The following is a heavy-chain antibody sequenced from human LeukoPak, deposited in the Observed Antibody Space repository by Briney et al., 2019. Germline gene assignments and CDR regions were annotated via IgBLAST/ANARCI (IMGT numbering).Heavy chain of an antibody. D-gene: IGHD3-10*01. CDR2: IYYSGST. J-gene: IGHJ5*02. V-gene: IGHV4-31*03. CDR1: GGSISSGGYY. Sequence: SETLSLTCTVSGGSISSGGYYWSWIHQHPGKGLEWIGYIYYSGSTYYNLSLKSRVTISVDTSKNQFSLKLSSVTAADTAVYYCARATEPTMVRGVIAWFDPWGQGTLVTVSS. CDR3: ARATEPTMVRGVIAWFDP.